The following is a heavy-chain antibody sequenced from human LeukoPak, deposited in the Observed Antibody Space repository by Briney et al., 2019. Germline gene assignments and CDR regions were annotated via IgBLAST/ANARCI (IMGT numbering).Heavy chain of an antibody. Sequence: GGSLRLSCAASGFTFSNYWMIWVRQAPGKGLEWVGNIKQDGSEKRYADSVRGRFTISRDDAQTSLYLQMNSLRAEDTAVYYCARASDPWLQLTWGQGTLVTVSS. CDR1: GFTFSNYW. CDR3: ARASDPWLQLT. V-gene: IGHV3-7*05. CDR2: IKQDGSEK. D-gene: IGHD5-24*01. J-gene: IGHJ5*02.